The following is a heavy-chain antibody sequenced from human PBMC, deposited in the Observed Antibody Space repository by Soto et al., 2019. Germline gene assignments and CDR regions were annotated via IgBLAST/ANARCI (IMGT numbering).Heavy chain of an antibody. CDR1: GFTFSDYY. Sequence: GGSLRLSCAASGFTFSDYYMSWIRQAPGKGLEWVSYISSSGSTIYYADSVKGRFTISRDNAKNSLYLQMNSLRAEDTAVYYCARDMPVVAGHYYYYYMDVWGKGTTVTVSS. V-gene: IGHV3-11*01. CDR2: ISSSGSTI. CDR3: ARDMPVVAGHYYYYYMDV. J-gene: IGHJ6*03. D-gene: IGHD6-19*01.